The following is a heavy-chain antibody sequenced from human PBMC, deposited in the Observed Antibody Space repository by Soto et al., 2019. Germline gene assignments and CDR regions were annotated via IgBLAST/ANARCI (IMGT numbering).Heavy chain of an antibody. V-gene: IGHV1-69*12. D-gene: IGHD3-22*01. CDR3: ARGPSYYDESSGYRHFDY. J-gene: IGHJ4*02. Sequence: QVQLVQSGAEVKKPGSSVKVSCKASGGTFSRYAISWVRQAPGQGLEWMGGIIPIFGTANYAQKFHGRVPITADESTSPAYMELSILRSEDRTAYYCARGPSYYDESSGYRHFDYWGQGTLVTVSS. CDR2: IIPIFGTA. CDR1: GGTFSRYA.